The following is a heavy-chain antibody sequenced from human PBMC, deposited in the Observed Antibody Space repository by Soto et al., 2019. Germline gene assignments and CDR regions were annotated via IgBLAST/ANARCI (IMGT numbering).Heavy chain of an antibody. D-gene: IGHD6-19*01. CDR3: AKTGSGPHFDY. CDR1: GLTFSTYA. Sequence: EVRLLESGGGLVQPGGSLRLSCAASGLTFSTYAMSWVRQAPGKGLEWVSGLGNSGASTYYADSVKGRFTISRDNSKNTLFIQMNSLRAEDTAVYYCAKTGSGPHFDYWGQGTLVTVSS. V-gene: IGHV3-23*01. CDR2: LGNSGAST. J-gene: IGHJ4*02.